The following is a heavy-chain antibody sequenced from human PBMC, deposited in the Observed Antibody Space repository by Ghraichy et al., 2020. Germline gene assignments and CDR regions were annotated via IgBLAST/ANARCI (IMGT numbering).Heavy chain of an antibody. CDR1: GFTFSSYW. CDR2: INNDGSST. V-gene: IGHV3-74*01. Sequence: GGSLRLSCAASGFTFSSYWMHWVRQAPGKGLIWVSHINNDGSSTTYADSVKGRFTISRDNAKNTLYLQMNSLRAEDTAVYYCARYGSGIRWGQGTLVTVSS. CDR3: ARYGSGIR. J-gene: IGHJ4*02. D-gene: IGHD3-10*01.